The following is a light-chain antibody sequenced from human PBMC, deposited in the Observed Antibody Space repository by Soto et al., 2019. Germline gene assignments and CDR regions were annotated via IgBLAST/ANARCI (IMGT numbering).Light chain of an antibody. CDR3: QKYNSAPHT. CDR1: QAISNY. J-gene: IGKJ4*01. V-gene: IGKV1-27*01. Sequence: DIQMTQSPSSLSASVGDRVTITCRTSQAISNYLAWYQQKPGKVPKLLIYAASTLQSGVPSRFSGGGSGTDFSLTISSLQPEDGATYYCQKYNSAPHTFGGGTKVEIQ. CDR2: AAS.